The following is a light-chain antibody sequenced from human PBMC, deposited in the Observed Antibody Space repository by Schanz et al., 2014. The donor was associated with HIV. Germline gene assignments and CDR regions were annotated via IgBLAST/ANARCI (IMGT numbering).Light chain of an antibody. CDR3: QSYDSSLSGDV. V-gene: IGLV1-40*01. CDR1: SSNIGAGYD. J-gene: IGLJ1*01. Sequence: QSVLTQPPSVSGAPGQRVTISCTGSSSNIGAGYDVHWYQHLPETAPKLLIYGNSNRPSGVPDRFSGSKSGTSASLVITGLQAEDEADYYCQSYDSSLSGDVFGTGTKVTVL. CDR2: GNS.